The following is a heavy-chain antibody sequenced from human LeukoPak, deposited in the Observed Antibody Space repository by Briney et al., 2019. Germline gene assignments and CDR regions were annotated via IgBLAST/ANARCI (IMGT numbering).Heavy chain of an antibody. Sequence: GRSLRLSCAASGFTFSSYGMHWVRQAPGKGLEWVAIISNDGSNKYYADSVKGRFTISRDNSRSTVYLQVNSLRVEDAAVYYCARDLGLGRGWYGGDYWGQGTLVTVSS. V-gene: IGHV3-30*03. J-gene: IGHJ4*02. CDR1: GFTFSSYG. CDR3: ARDLGLGRGWYGGDY. D-gene: IGHD6-19*01. CDR2: ISNDGSNK.